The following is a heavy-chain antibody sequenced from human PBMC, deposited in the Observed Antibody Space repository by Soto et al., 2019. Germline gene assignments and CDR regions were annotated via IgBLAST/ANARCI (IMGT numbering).Heavy chain of an antibody. J-gene: IGHJ6*02. Sequence: QVQLVESGGGVVQPGRSLRLSCAASGFTFSSYAMHWVRQAPGKGLEGVAVISYDGSNKYYADSVKGRFTISRDNSKNTLYLQMNSLRAEDTAVYYCARSMVTWSWYYYYGMDVWGQGTTVTVSS. CDR1: GFTFSSYA. D-gene: IGHD5-18*01. V-gene: IGHV3-30-3*01. CDR3: ARSMVTWSWYYYYGMDV. CDR2: ISYDGSNK.